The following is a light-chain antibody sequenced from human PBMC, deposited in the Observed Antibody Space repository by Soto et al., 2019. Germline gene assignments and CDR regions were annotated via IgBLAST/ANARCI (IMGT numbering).Light chain of an antibody. CDR2: KAS. CDR1: QSISSW. J-gene: IGKJ1*01. CDR3: QQYETFSGT. V-gene: IGKV1-5*03. Sequence: DIQMTPSPSTLSASVGDRVTITCRASQSISSWLAWYQQKPGKAPKLLIYKASSLESGVPSRFSGSGSGTEFTLTISSLQPDDFATYYCQQYETFSGTFGPGTKVDIK.